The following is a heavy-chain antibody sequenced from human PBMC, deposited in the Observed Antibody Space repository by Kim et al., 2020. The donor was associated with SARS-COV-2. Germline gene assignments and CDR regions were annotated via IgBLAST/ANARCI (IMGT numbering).Heavy chain of an antibody. CDR3: ARGPRITMIVVVISPFD. CDR2: ISYDGSNK. J-gene: IGHJ4*01. CDR1: GFTFSSYG. D-gene: IGHD3-22*01. Sequence: GGSLRLSCAASGFTFSSYGMHWVRQAPGKGLEWVAVISYDGSNKYYADSVKGRFTISRDNSKNTLYLQMNSLRAEDTAVYYCARGPRITMIVVVISPFD. V-gene: IGHV3-33*05.